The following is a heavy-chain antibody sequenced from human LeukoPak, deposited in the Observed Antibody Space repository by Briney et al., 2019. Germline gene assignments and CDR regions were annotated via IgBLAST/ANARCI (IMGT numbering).Heavy chain of an antibody. CDR1: GASFTGYY. D-gene: IGHD3-16*01. V-gene: IGHV3-53*01. J-gene: IGHJ4*02. Sequence: ETLSLTCDVYGASFTGYYMSWVRHAPGKGLEWVSVIYSGGTTYYADSVKGRFTISRDISKNTVYLQMSSLRAEDTAVYYCAKAGGIRPVAYWGQGTLVTVSS. CDR3: AKAGGIRPVAY. CDR2: IYSGGTT.